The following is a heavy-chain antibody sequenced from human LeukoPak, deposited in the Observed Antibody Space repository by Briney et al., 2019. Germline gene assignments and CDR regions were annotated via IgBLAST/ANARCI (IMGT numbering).Heavy chain of an antibody. CDR2: MYSSGSI. D-gene: IGHD3-10*01. J-gene: IGHJ4*02. V-gene: IGHV4-4*07. CDR1: GGSISSYY. Sequence: SDTLSLTCTVPGGSISSYYWSWIRQPAAKGLEWIGRMYSSGSINYNPRLKSRVTMSVDTSQNQFSLRLTSVPAADTAVYYRARAPVIMVRGVVMPDNKGEIAYYFDFWGQGTLVTVSS. CDR3: ARAPVIMVRGVVMPDNKGEIAYYFDF.